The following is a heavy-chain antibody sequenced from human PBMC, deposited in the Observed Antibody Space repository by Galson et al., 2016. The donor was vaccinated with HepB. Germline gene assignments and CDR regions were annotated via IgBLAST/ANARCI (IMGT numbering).Heavy chain of an antibody. CDR1: GFTFSGYY. Sequence: SLRLSCAASGFTFSGYYMSWIRQAPGKGLEWVSYISSSGSTIYYADSVKGRFTISRDNAKNSLYLQMNSLRAEDTAVYYCARYYYGSGSSPPCLRRWGGDWFVDLWGRGTLITVSS. V-gene: IGHV3-11*01. D-gene: IGHD3-10*01. CDR3: ARYYYGSGSSPPCLRRWGGDWFVDL. CDR2: ISSSGSTI. J-gene: IGHJ2*01.